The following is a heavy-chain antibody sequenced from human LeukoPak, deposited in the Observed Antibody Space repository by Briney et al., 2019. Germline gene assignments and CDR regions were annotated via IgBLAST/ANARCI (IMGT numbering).Heavy chain of an antibody. D-gene: IGHD1-26*01. CDR2: INPNSGGT. Sequence: ASVKVSCKTSGYTFTGYYIHWVRQAPGQGLEWVGWINPNSGGTNYAQKFQGRVTMTRDTSINTAYMELSRLRSDDTAVYYCARDSGSYPAFDYWGQGTLVTVSS. CDR3: ARDSGSYPAFDY. V-gene: IGHV1-2*02. CDR1: GYTFTGYY. J-gene: IGHJ4*02.